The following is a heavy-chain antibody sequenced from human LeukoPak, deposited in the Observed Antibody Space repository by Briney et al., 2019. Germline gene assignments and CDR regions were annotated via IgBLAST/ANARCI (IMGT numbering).Heavy chain of an antibody. J-gene: IGHJ4*02. D-gene: IGHD5-12*01. V-gene: IGHV3-53*01. CDR1: GFIVSSNY. CDR2: IYSGDNT. Sequence: GGSLRLSCAASGFIVSSNYVSWVRQAPGKGLEWVSVIYSGDNTYYADSVKGRFTISRDNSKNTLYLQMNSLRGEDMAVYYCAREENGYGNFDYWGQGTLVTVSS. CDR3: AREENGYGNFDY.